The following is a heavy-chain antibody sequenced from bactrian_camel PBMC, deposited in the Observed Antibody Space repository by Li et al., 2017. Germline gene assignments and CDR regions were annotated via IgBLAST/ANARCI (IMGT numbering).Heavy chain of an antibody. J-gene: IGHJ6*01. D-gene: IGHD6*01. CDR1: GYMYNSWC. CDR2: IDSGGST. V-gene: IGHV3S53*01. CDR3: AAGDFCHSSPSPYSA. Sequence: HVQLVESGGGSVQAGGSLTLSCTISGYMYNSWCMVWFRQVPGKDHEGVAAIDSGGSTSYADSVKGRFTISRNAAKNMMTLQMNSLQPEDTATYYCAAGDFCHSSPSPYSAWGQGTQVTVS.